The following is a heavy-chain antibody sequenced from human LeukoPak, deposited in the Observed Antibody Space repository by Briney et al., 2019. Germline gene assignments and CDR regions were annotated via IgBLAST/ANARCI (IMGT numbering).Heavy chain of an antibody. V-gene: IGHV3-23*01. CDR3: AKGGEWKAVAGTIDY. CDR2: ISGSGGST. CDR1: GFTFSSHA. Sequence: PGGSLRLSCAASGFTFSSHAMSWVRQAPEKGLEWVSAISGSGGSTYYADSVKGRFTISRDNSKNTLYLQMNSLRAEDTAVYYCAKGGEWKAVAGTIDYWGQGTLVTVSS. J-gene: IGHJ4*02. D-gene: IGHD6-19*01.